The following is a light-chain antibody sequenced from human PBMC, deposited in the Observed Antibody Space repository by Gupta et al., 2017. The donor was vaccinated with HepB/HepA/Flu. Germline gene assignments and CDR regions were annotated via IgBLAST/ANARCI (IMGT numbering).Light chain of an antibody. CDR3: QQYENIPPYT. CDR2: DAS. Sequence: DIQMTQSPSSLSASVGDRVTITCQASQDISNYLHWYQQKPGKAPKLLIYDASNWETGVPSRFSGSGYGKDVTFTISRRQQEDIAAYYCQQYENIPPYTFGQGTKLEIK. CDR1: QDISNY. V-gene: IGKV1-33*01. J-gene: IGKJ2*01.